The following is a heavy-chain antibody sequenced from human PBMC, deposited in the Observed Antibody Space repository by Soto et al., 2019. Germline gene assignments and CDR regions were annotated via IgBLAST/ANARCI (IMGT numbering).Heavy chain of an antibody. CDR2: ISYDGSNK. D-gene: IGHD3-10*01. CDR1: GFTFSSYG. J-gene: IGHJ4*02. Sequence: GSLRLSCAASGFTFSSYGMHWVRQAPGKGLEWVAVISYDGSNKYYADSVKGRFTISRDNSKNTLYLQMNSLRAEDTAVYYCAKEEGYYYGSGSYQPAFDYCGQGTLVTVSS. V-gene: IGHV3-30*18. CDR3: AKEEGYYYGSGSYQPAFDY.